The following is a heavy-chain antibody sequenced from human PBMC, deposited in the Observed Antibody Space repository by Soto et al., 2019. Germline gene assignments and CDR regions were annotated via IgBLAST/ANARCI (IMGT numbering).Heavy chain of an antibody. D-gene: IGHD3-10*01. J-gene: IGHJ6*02. V-gene: IGHV5-51*01. Sequence: GESLKISCKASGYRFTSYWIGWVRQMPGKGLEWMGIIYPTDSDTRYSPSFQGQVTISVDKSINTAYLQWSSLKASDTAMYYCARSPYGSGHYGMDVWGQGTTVTVSS. CDR3: ARSPYGSGHYGMDV. CDR2: IYPTDSDT. CDR1: GYRFTSYW.